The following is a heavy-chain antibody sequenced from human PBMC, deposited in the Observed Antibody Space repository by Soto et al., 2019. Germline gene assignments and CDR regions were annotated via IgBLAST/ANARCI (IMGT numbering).Heavy chain of an antibody. D-gene: IGHD1-26*01. V-gene: IGHV1-58*02. CDR3: AADQLRTYGMEV. CDR1: GFTFTSSA. Sequence: SVKVSCKASGFTFTSSAMQWVRQARGQRLEWIGWVVVGSGNTNYAQKFQERVTITRDMSTSTAYMELSSLRSEDTAVYYCAADQLRTYGMEVWGQGTTVTVSS. J-gene: IGHJ6*02. CDR2: VVVGSGNT.